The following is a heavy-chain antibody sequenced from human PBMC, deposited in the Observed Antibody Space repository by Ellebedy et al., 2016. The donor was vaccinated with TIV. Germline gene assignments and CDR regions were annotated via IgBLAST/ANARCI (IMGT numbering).Heavy chain of an antibody. V-gene: IGHV1-69*13. J-gene: IGHJ4*02. D-gene: IGHD3-10*01. CDR3: AFYSGSGSEYFDY. CDR2: VIPLFGTE. CDR1: GGTFSSYG. Sequence: AASVKVSCKASGGTFSSYGISWVRQAPGQGLEWMGGVIPLFGTENYAQQFQGRVTITADESTSTAYMELRSLRSEDTAVYYCAFYSGSGSEYFDYWGQGTLVTVSS.